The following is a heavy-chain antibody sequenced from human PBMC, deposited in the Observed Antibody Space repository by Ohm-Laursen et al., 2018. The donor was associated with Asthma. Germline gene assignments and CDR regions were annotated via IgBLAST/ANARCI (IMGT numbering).Heavy chain of an antibody. CDR3: ARVGTRRERNY. CDR1: GFTVSSNY. D-gene: IGHD1-26*01. V-gene: IGHV3-53*01. Sequence: SLRLSCAAFGFTVSSNYMSWVRQAPGKGLEWVSVIYSGGSTYYADSVKGRFTISRDNSKNTLYLQMNSLRAEDTAVYYCARVGTRRERNYWGQGTLVTVSS. CDR2: IYSGGST. J-gene: IGHJ4*02.